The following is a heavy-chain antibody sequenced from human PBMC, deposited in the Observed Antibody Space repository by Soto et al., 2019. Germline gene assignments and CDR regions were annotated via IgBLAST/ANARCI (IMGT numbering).Heavy chain of an antibody. V-gene: IGHV1-2*02. Sequence: ASVKVSCKASGYTFTGYYMHWVRQAPGQGLEWMGWINPNSGGTNYAQKFQGRVTMTGDTSISTAYMELSRLRSDDTAVYYCARDRGEMATILGMDVWGQGTTVTVSS. CDR3: ARDRGEMATILGMDV. CDR1: GYTFTGYY. CDR2: INPNSGGT. J-gene: IGHJ6*02. D-gene: IGHD5-12*01.